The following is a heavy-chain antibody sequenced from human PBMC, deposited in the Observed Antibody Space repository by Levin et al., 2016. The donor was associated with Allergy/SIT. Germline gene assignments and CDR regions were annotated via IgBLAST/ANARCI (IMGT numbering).Heavy chain of an antibody. V-gene: IGHV1-2*04. J-gene: IGHJ4*02. CDR2: INPNSGGT. Sequence: WVRQAPGQGLEWMGWINPNSGGTNYAQKFQGWVTMTRDTSISTAYMELSRLRSDDTAVYYCARDPNAGSNGDYWGQGTLVTVSS. D-gene: IGHD3-16*01. CDR3: ARDPNAGSNGDY.